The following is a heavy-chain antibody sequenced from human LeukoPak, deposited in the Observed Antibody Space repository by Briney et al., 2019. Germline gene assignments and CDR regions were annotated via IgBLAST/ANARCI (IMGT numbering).Heavy chain of an antibody. J-gene: IGHJ4*02. V-gene: IGHV4-31*03. D-gene: IGHD6-19*01. Sequence: SETLSLTCTVSGGSISGAGYYWSWMRQYPGKGLEWIGCIYYSGSTSYNPSLKSRVTISVDTSKNQFSLRLTSVTAADTAVYYCAREVSSRSGWYKWGQGTLVTVSS. CDR1: GGSISGAGYY. CDR3: AREVSSRSGWYK. CDR2: IYYSGST.